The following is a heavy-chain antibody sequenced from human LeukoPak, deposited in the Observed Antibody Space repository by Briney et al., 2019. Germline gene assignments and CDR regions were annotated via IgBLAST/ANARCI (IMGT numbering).Heavy chain of an antibody. CDR1: GGTFSTYV. D-gene: IGHD2-15*01. CDR2: VSPIFCTA. V-gene: IGHV1-69*13. J-gene: IGHJ5*02. Sequence: ASVKVPCKAAGGTFSTYVITWVRQAPGQGLEWMGGVSPIFCTANYAQKFQGRVTISADESTRPAYMELSGLRFEDTAVSFCARVFDCRSGRCPSEVWFAPWGQGTLVTVSS. CDR3: ARVFDCRSGRCPSEVWFAP.